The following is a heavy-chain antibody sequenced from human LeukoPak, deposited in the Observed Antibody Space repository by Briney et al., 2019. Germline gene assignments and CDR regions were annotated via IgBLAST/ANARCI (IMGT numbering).Heavy chain of an antibody. CDR1: GGSISSSSYY. V-gene: IGHV4-39*07. Sequence: SETLSLTCTVSGGSISSSSYYWGWIRQPPGKGLEWIGSIYYSGSTYYNPSLKSRVTISVDTSKNQFSLKLSSVTAADTAVYYCARGRSVGATPQFDYWGQGTLVTVSS. D-gene: IGHD1-26*01. CDR3: ARGRSVGATPQFDY. CDR2: IYYSGST. J-gene: IGHJ4*02.